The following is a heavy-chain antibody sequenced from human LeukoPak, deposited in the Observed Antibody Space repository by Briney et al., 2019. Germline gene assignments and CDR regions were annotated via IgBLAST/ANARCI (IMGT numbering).Heavy chain of an antibody. V-gene: IGHV4-38-2*01. CDR2: IYHSGST. CDR3: ARTPVGRDGYNSAFDI. CDR1: GYSISSGYY. J-gene: IGHJ3*02. D-gene: IGHD5-24*01. Sequence: SETLSLTCAVSGYSISSGYYWGWIRQPPGKRLEWIGSIYHSGSTYYNPSLKSRVTISVDTSKNQFSLKLSSVTAADTAVYYCARTPVGRDGYNSAFDIWGQGTMVTDSS.